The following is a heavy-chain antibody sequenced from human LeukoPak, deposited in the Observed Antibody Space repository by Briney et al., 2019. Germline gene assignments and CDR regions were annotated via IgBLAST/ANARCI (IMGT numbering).Heavy chain of an antibody. Sequence: GGSLRLSCAASGFTFSSYSMNWVRQAPGKGLEWVSSISSSSSYIYYADSVKGRFTISRDNAKNSLYLQMNSLRAEDTAVYYCARASLIDYSGGYPEYFQHWGQGTLVTASS. D-gene: IGHD1-26*01. J-gene: IGHJ1*01. CDR1: GFTFSSYS. CDR3: ARASLIDYSGGYPEYFQH. V-gene: IGHV3-21*01. CDR2: ISSSSSYI.